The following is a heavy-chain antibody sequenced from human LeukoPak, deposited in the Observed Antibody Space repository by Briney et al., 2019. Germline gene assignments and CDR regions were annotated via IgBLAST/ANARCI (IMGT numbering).Heavy chain of an antibody. CDR3: ARVPTTVTYTDY. J-gene: IGHJ4*02. Sequence: GGSLRLSCAASGFTFSDYYMSWIRQAPGKGLEWVSYISPTGGTKYYADSVRGRFTISRDNAKNSLFLQTNSLRAEDTAVYYCARVPTTVTYTDYRGQGTLVSVSS. D-gene: IGHD4-17*01. V-gene: IGHV3-11*01. CDR1: GFTFSDYY. CDR2: ISPTGGTK.